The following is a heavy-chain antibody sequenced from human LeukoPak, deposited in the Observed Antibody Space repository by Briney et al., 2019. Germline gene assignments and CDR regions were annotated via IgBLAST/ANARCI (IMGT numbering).Heavy chain of an antibody. Sequence: GASVKVSCKASGFTFLSSPMHWVRQARGQRLEWIGWIVVGSGNTNYAQKFQGRVTITRDMSTSTAYMELSSLRSEDTAVYYCATGSGWYSPDYWGQGTLVTVSP. CDR3: ATGSGWYSPDY. V-gene: IGHV1-58*02. J-gene: IGHJ4*02. CDR1: GFTFLSSP. D-gene: IGHD6-19*01. CDR2: IVVGSGNT.